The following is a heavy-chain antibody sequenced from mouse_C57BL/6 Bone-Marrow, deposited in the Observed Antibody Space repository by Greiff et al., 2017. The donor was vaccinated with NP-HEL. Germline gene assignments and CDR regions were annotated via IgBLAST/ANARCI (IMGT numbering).Heavy chain of an antibody. CDR3: ARRGSSHAY. Sequence: EVKLVESGGGLVQPGASLKLSCESNEYEFPSYDMSWVRKTPEKRLELVAAINSDGGSTYYPHTMEGRLIITRDNTKKTRYLQMSSLGSEDTALYYCARRGSSHAYWGQGTLVTVSA. D-gene: IGHD1-1*01. CDR1: EYEFPSYD. J-gene: IGHJ3*01. V-gene: IGHV5-2*01. CDR2: INSDGGST.